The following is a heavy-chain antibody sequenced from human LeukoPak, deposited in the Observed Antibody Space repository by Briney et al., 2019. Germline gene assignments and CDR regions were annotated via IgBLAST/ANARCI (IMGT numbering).Heavy chain of an antibody. V-gene: IGHV3-23*01. D-gene: IGHD2-2*01. CDR2: ISDSGGST. Sequence: GGSLRLSCAASGFTFSSNAISWVRQAPGKGLEWVSFISDSGGSTYYADSVKGRFAISRDNSKNTLYLQMNSLRDEDTAAYYCAKGRGSTSIYDYWGQGTLVTVSS. J-gene: IGHJ4*02. CDR1: GFTFSSNA. CDR3: AKGRGSTSIYDY.